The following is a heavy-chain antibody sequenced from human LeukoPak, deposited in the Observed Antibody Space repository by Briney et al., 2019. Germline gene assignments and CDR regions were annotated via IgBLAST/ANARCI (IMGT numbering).Heavy chain of an antibody. D-gene: IGHD3-22*01. CDR1: GGTFSSYA. J-gene: IGHJ6*02. V-gene: IGHV1-69*01. CDR2: IIPIFGTA. CDR3: ARVDYYDISGPQPHGIDV. Sequence: SVKVSCKASGGTFSSYAISGVRQAPGQGLEWMGGIIPIFGTANYAQKFQGRVTITADESTSTAYMELSSLRSEDTAVYDCARVDYYDISGPQPHGIDVWGQGTTVTVSS.